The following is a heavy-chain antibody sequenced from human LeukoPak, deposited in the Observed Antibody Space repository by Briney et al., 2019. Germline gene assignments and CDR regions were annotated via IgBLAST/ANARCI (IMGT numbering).Heavy chain of an antibody. CDR3: ARHRTTVTTALI. CDR1: GGSISSSSYY. Sequence: SETLSLTRTVSGGSISSSSYYWGWIRQPPGKGLEWIGSIYYSGSTYYNPSLKSRVTISVDTSKNQFSLKLSSVTAADTAVYYCARHRTTVTTALIWGQGTLVTVSS. CDR2: IYYSGST. V-gene: IGHV4-39*01. J-gene: IGHJ4*02. D-gene: IGHD4-17*01.